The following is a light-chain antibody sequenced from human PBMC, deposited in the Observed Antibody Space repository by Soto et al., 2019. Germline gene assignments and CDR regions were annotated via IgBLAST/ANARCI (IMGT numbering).Light chain of an antibody. Sequence: AILIAQSPSSFSASTGDRVSITCRATQDIGTYLAWYQQIPGKAPKIMIYDAYTLQTGVKSRFSGSGSGTDFTLTIRYMHYEDFGTYYCKKFYNYHRKCGKGNKVDLK. V-gene: IGKV1-8*01. CDR2: DAY. CDR3: KKFYNYHRK. J-gene: IGKJ1*01. CDR1: QDIGTY.